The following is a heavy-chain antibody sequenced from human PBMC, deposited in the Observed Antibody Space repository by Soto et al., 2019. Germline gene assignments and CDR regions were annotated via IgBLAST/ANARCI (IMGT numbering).Heavy chain of an antibody. CDR3: ANDRVAVTPY. Sequence: SVKVSCKASGGTFSSYAISWVRQAPGQGLEWMGGIIPIFGTANYAQKFQGRVTITADKSTSTAYMELSRLRSDDTAVYYCANDRVAVTPYRGQGSLVTVSS. J-gene: IGHJ4*02. CDR2: IIPIFGTA. CDR1: GGTFSSYA. D-gene: IGHD6-19*01. V-gene: IGHV1-69*06.